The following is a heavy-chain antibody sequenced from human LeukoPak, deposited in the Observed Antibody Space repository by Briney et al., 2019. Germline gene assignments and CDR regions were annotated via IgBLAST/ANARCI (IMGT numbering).Heavy chain of an antibody. J-gene: IGHJ4*02. D-gene: IGHD5-12*01. CDR3: AIKRAPGATYNY. V-gene: IGHV4-34*01. Sequence: SETLSLTCAVYGGSFSGYYWSWIRQPPGKGLEWIGEINHSGSTNYNPSLKSRVTISVDTSKNQFSPKLSSVTAAGTAVYYCAIKRAPGATYNYWGQGTLVTVSS. CDR2: INHSGST. CDR1: GGSFSGYY.